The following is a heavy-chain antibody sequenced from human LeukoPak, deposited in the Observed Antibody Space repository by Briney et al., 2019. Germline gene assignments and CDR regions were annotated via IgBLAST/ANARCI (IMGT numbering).Heavy chain of an antibody. CDR2: IIPIFGTA. CDR3: ARSKIGGVIVLYYFDY. CDR1: GGTFSSYA. J-gene: IGHJ4*02. Sequence: SVKVSCKASGGTFSSYAISWVRQAPGQGLEWMGGIIPIFGTANYAQKFQGRVTITTDESTSTAYMELSSLRSEDTAVYYCARSKIGGVIVLYYFDYWGQGTLVTVSS. V-gene: IGHV1-69*05. D-gene: IGHD3-16*02.